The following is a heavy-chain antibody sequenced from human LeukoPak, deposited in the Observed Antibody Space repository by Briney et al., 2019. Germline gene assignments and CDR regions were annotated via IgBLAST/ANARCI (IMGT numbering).Heavy chain of an antibody. CDR3: ARDIAAAGTFDY. CDR1: GFTFSNYW. D-gene: IGHD6-13*01. J-gene: IGHJ4*02. V-gene: IGHV3-53*01. CDR2: IYSGGST. Sequence: GGSLRLSCAASGFTFSNYWMHWVRQAPGKGLEWVSVIYSGGSTYYADSVKGRFTISRDNSKNTLYLQMNSLRAEDTAVYYCARDIAAAGTFDYWGQGTLVTVSS.